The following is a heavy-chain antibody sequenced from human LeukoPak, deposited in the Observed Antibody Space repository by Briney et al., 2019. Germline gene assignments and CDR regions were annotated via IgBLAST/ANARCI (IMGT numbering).Heavy chain of an antibody. Sequence: GGSLRLSCAASGFTFSSYAMHWVRQVPGKGLEWVAVMSYDGSDKHHTDSVKGRFTISRDNSKNTLYLQMNSLRAEDTAVYYCSKKGQNEDYGKPDWGQGTLVTVSS. CDR3: SKKGQNEDYGKPD. J-gene: IGHJ4*02. V-gene: IGHV3-30*18. D-gene: IGHD4-17*01. CDR2: MSYDGSDK. CDR1: GFTFSSYA.